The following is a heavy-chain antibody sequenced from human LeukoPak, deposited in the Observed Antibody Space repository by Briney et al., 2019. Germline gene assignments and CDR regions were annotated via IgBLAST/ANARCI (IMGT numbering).Heavy chain of an antibody. CDR3: ARGSYYYDSSGSPGAPI. CDR2: ISSSGSTI. CDR1: GFTFSDYY. Sequence: TAGGSLRLSCAASGFTFSDYYMSWIRQAPGKGLEWVSYISSSGSTIYYADSVKGRFTISRDNAKNSLYLQMNSPRAEDTAVYYCARGSYYYDSSGSPGAPIWGQGTMVTVSS. D-gene: IGHD3-22*01. V-gene: IGHV3-11*01. J-gene: IGHJ3*02.